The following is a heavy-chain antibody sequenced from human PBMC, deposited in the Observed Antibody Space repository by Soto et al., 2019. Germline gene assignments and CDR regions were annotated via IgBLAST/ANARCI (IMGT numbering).Heavy chain of an antibody. V-gene: IGHV1-18*01. J-gene: IGHJ4*02. CDR2: ISAYNGNT. D-gene: IGHD4-17*01. CDR3: ARVSGGPYGDALPDY. CDR1: GYTFTSYG. Sequence: QVQLVQSGAEVKKPGASVKVSCKASGYTFTSYGISWVRQAPGQGLEWMGWISAYNGNTNYAQKLQGRVTMTTDTSTSKAYMALRSLRSDDTAVYYCARVSGGPYGDALPDYWGQGTLVTVSS.